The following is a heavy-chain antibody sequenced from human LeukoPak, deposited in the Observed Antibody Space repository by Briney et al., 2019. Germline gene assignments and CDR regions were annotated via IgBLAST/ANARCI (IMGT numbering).Heavy chain of an antibody. CDR3: ARDLGYCTNGVCHTRFDY. CDR1: GFTFSSYA. Sequence: GGSLRLSCAASGFTFSSYAMHWVRQAPGKGLEWVAVISYDGSNKYYADSVKGRFTISRDNSKNTLYLQMNSLRAENTAVHYCARDLGYCTNGVCHTRFDYWGQGTLVAVSS. CDR2: ISYDGSNK. D-gene: IGHD2-8*01. V-gene: IGHV3-30-3*01. J-gene: IGHJ4*02.